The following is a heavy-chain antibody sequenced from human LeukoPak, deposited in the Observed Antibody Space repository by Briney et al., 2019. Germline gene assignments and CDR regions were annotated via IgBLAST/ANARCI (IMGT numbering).Heavy chain of an antibody. Sequence: DSVKGRFTISRDNSKNSLYLQVNSLRAEDAAVYYCAKGGGTGYSSSWYSNWGQGTLVTVSS. CDR3: AKGGGTGYSSSWYSN. D-gene: IGHD6-13*01. V-gene: IGHV3-30*02. J-gene: IGHJ4*02.